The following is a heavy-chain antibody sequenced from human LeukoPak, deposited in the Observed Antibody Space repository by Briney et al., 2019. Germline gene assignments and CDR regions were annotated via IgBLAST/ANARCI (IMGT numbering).Heavy chain of an antibody. CDR2: ISAYNGNT. CDR3: ARGYYYGSGSYYNVDDAFDI. V-gene: IGHV1-18*01. J-gene: IGHJ3*02. CDR1: GYTFTSYG. D-gene: IGHD3-10*01. Sequence: GASVKVSCKASGYTFTSYGTSWVRQAPGQGLEWMGWISAYNGNTNYAQKLQGRVTMTTDTSTSTAYMELRSLRSDDTAVYYCARGYYYGSGSYYNVDDAFDIWGQGTMVTVSS.